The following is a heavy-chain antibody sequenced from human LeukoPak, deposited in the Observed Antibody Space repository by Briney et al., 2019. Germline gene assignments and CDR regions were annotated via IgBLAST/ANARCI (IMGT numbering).Heavy chain of an antibody. Sequence: PSETLSLTCTVSGGSISSYYWSWIRQPPGKGLEWIGYIYYSGSTNYNPSLKSRVTISVDTSKNQFSLKLSSVTAADTAVYYCARDFESGAFDIWGQGTMVTVSS. CDR1: GGSISSYY. CDR3: ARDFESGAFDI. V-gene: IGHV4-59*01. D-gene: IGHD3-9*01. J-gene: IGHJ3*02. CDR2: IYYSGST.